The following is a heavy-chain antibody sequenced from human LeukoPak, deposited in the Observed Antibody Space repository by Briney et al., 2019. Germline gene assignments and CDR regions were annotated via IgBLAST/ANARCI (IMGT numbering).Heavy chain of an antibody. CDR3: ARVTDVAVAGMGSFDS. V-gene: IGHV4-59*01. J-gene: IGHJ4*02. D-gene: IGHD6-19*01. CDR1: GGSISSYY. Sequence: SETLSLTCTVSGGSISSYYWSWIRQPPGGLECIGYISYTGSTNYNPSLKSRVTISVDMSKNQFSLNLRSVTAADTAVYYCARVTDVAVAGMGSFDSWGQGTLVTVSS. CDR2: ISYTGST.